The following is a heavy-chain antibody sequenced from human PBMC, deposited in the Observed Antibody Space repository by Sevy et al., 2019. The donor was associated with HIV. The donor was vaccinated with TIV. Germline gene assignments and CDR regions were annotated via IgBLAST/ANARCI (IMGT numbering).Heavy chain of an antibody. V-gene: IGHV4-30-4*01. CDR1: GGSISSGDYY. D-gene: IGHD5-12*01. Sequence: SETLSLTCTVSGGSISSGDYYWSWIRQPPGKGLEWIGYIYYSGSTYYNPSLKSRVTISLDTSKNQFSLKLSSVTAADTAVYYCARVEMATMHAFDIWGQGTMVTVSS. CDR2: IYYSGST. CDR3: ARVEMATMHAFDI. J-gene: IGHJ3*02.